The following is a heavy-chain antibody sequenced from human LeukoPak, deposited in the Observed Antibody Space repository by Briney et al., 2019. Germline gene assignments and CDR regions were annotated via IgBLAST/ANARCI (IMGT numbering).Heavy chain of an antibody. J-gene: IGHJ4*02. CDR3: AKVLRREYCSSTSCYPGGY. Sequence: GGSLRLPCAASGFTFSSYGMHWVRQAPGKGLEWVAVISYDGSNKYYADSVKGRFTISRDNSKNTLYLQMNSLRAEDTAVYYFAKVLRREYCSSTSCYPGGYWGQGTLVTVSS. V-gene: IGHV3-30*18. CDR2: ISYDGSNK. D-gene: IGHD2-2*01. CDR1: GFTFSSYG.